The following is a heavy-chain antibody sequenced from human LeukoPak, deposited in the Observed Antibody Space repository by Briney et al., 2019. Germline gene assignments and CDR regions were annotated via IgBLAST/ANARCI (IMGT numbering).Heavy chain of an antibody. Sequence: PGGSLRLSCAASGFIFSSYAMNWVRQTPGKGLEWVSGISGSGSDGSTDYVDFVKGRFTNSRDNSKNTLYLQMNSLRAADTAIYFCAKATDYGGNLGYFDSWGQGTLVTVSS. CDR1: GFIFSSYA. V-gene: IGHV3-23*01. CDR2: ISGSGSDGST. J-gene: IGHJ4*02. D-gene: IGHD4-23*01. CDR3: AKATDYGGNLGYFDS.